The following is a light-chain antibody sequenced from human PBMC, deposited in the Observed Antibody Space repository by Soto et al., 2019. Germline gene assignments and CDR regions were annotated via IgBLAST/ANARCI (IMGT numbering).Light chain of an antibody. J-gene: IGKJ1*01. CDR2: DAS. CDR1: QSVSSN. CDR3: QQYGSSGT. V-gene: IGKV3D-15*01. Sequence: EIVMTQSPATLSVSPGERATLSCRDSQSVSSNLAWYQQKPGQAPRLLVYDASNRATGIPARFSGSGSGTDFTLTIGTLEPEDFAVYYCQQYGSSGTFGQGTK.